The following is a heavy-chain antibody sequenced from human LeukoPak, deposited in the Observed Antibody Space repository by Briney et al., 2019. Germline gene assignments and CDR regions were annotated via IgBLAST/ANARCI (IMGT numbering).Heavy chain of an antibody. V-gene: IGHV3-53*01. J-gene: IGHJ3*01. D-gene: IGHD1-14*01. Sequence: GGSLRLSCAASGFTVSSSYMNWVRHAPGKGLECVSVINSGGTTDYADSVKGRFTISRDNFKNTLYLQMNNLRAEDTAVYYCARDPIPEFWGQGTMVTVFS. CDR3: ARDPIPEF. CDR2: INSGGTT. CDR1: GFTVSSSY.